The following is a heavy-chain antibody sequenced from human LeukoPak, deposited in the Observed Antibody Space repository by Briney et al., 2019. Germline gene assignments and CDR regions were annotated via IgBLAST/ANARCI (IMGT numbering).Heavy chain of an antibody. Sequence: GGSLRLSCAASEFSVGSNYMSWVRQAPGKGLEWVSVIYSGGSTYYADSVKGRFTISRDNSKNTLYLQMNSLRAEDTAVYYCARDEGGWYSYWGQGTLVTVSS. J-gene: IGHJ4*02. D-gene: IGHD6-19*01. CDR2: IYSGGST. CDR1: EFSVGSNY. V-gene: IGHV3-66*01. CDR3: ARDEGGWYSY.